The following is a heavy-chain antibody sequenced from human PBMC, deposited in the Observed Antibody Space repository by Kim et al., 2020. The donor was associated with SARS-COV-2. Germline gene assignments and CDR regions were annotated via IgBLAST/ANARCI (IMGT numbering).Heavy chain of an antibody. CDR1: GYSFTSYW. Sequence: GESLKISCKGSGYSFTSYWIGWVRQMPGKGLEWMGIIYPGDSDTRYSPSFQGQVTISADKSISTAYLQWSSLKASDTAMYYCARHALSTGYYNYYYYYGMDVWGQGTTVTVSS. V-gene: IGHV5-51*01. D-gene: IGHD3-9*01. J-gene: IGHJ6*02. CDR3: ARHALSTGYYNYYYYYGMDV. CDR2: IYPGDSDT.